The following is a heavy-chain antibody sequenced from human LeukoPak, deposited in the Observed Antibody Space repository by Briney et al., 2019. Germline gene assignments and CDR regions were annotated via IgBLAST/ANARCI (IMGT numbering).Heavy chain of an antibody. CDR1: GYTFTSYG. V-gene: IGHV1-18*01. D-gene: IGHD2-15*01. CDR2: ISAYNGNT. CDR3: ARDLLGGGSYGAFDI. J-gene: IGHJ3*02. Sequence: ASVKVSCKASGYTFTSYGISWVRQAPGQGLEWMGWISAYNGNTNYAQKLQGRVTMTTDTSTSTAYMELRSLRSDDTAVYYCARDLLGGGSYGAFDIWGQGTMVTVSS.